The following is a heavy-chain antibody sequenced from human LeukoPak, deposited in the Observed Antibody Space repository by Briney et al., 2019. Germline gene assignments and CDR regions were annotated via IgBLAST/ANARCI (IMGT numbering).Heavy chain of an antibody. D-gene: IGHD3-10*01. V-gene: IGHV1-46*01. J-gene: IGHJ6*02. CDR2: IYPRGGST. CDR3: ARVHSGSYYYGMDV. Sequence: ASVKVSCKASGYSFTSNYIHWVRQAPGQGLEWMGMIYPRGGSTSYAQKFQGRVTVTRDTSTSTVHMELSGLRSEDTAVYYCARVHSGSYYYGMDVWGQGTTVTVSS. CDR1: GYSFTSNY.